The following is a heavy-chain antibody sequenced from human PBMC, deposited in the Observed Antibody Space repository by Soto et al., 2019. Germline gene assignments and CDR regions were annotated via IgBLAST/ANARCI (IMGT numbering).Heavy chain of an antibody. Sequence: GASVKVSCMASGGTFSSYAISWVRQAPGQGLEWMGGIIPIFGTANYAQKFQGRVTITADESTSTAYMELSSLRSEDTAVYYCARYCSGGSCYSGYYYCMDVWGQGTTVTVSS. V-gene: IGHV1-69*13. D-gene: IGHD2-15*01. J-gene: IGHJ6*02. CDR2: IIPIFGTA. CDR3: ARYCSGGSCYSGYYYCMDV. CDR1: GGTFSSYA.